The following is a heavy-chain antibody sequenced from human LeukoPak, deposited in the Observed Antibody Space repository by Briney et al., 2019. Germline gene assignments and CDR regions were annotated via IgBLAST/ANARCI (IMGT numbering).Heavy chain of an antibody. D-gene: IGHD3-10*01. V-gene: IGHV1-8*01. CDR3: ARRASPRRITMVRGVNLYYFDY. CDR2: MNPNSGNT. CDR1: GYTFTSYD. Sequence: GASVTVSCKASGYTFTSYDINWVRQATGQGLEWMGWMNPNSGNTGYAQKFQGRVTMTRNTSISTAYMELSSLRSEDAAVYYCARRASPRRITMVRGVNLYYFDYWGQGTLVTVSS. J-gene: IGHJ4*02.